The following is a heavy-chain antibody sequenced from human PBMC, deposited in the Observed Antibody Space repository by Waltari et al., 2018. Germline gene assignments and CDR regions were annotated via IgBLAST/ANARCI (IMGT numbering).Heavy chain of an antibody. V-gene: IGHV1-3*03. D-gene: IGHD3-10*01. CDR2: INAGNGNT. Sequence: QVQLVQSGAEVKKPGASVKVSCKASGYPFTSYAMHWVRQAPGQRLEWMGWINAGNGNTKYSQEFQGRVTITRDTSASTAYMELSSLRSEDMAVYYCARAGARVNWFDPWGQGTLVTVSS. J-gene: IGHJ5*02. CDR3: ARAGARVNWFDP. CDR1: GYPFTSYA.